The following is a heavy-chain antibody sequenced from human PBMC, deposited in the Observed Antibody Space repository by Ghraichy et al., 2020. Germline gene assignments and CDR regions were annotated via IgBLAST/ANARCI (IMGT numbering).Heavy chain of an antibody. CDR1: GFTFSSYA. D-gene: IGHD6-19*01. Sequence: GGSLRLSCAASGFTFSSYAMCWVRQAPGKGLEWVSAISGSDGSTYYADSVKGRFTISRDNSENMLYLQMYSLRAEDTAIYYCARRIAVPIRSYYYYNMDVWGQGTTVTVSS. V-gene: IGHV3-23*01. CDR3: ARRIAVPIRSYYYYNMDV. CDR2: ISGSDGST. J-gene: IGHJ6*02.